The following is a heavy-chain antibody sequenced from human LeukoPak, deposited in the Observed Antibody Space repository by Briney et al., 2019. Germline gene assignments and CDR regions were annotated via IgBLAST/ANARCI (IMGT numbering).Heavy chain of an antibody. Sequence: RASVKVSCKASGYTFTSNYMHWVRQAPGQGLEWMGIINPSGGTTIYAQKFQGRVTMTRDTSTSTVYMELSSLRSEDTAVYYCERQRGGQYEDGFDIWGQGTMVTVSS. J-gene: IGHJ3*02. CDR2: INPSGGTT. D-gene: IGHD2-8*01. CDR3: ERQRGGQYEDGFDI. V-gene: IGHV1-46*01. CDR1: GYTFTSNY.